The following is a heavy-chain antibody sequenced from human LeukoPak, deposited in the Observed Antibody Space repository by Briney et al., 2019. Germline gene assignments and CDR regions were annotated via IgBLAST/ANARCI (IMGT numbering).Heavy chain of an antibody. J-gene: IGHJ4*02. CDR2: ISISSSTT. D-gene: IGHD6-25*01. V-gene: IGHV3-48*02. CDR3: ARGIDSSGWYFDY. CDR1: GFTFSSYT. Sequence: GGSLRLSCAASGFTFSSYTMNWVRQAPGKGLEGISYISISSSTTYYADSVKGRFAISRDNAKNSVYLQMNGLRDEDTAVYYCARGIDSSGWYFDYWGQGTLVTVSS.